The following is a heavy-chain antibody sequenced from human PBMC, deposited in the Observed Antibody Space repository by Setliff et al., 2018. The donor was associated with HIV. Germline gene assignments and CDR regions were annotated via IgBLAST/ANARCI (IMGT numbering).Heavy chain of an antibody. CDR1: GYSFTSYW. D-gene: IGHD3-10*01. V-gene: IGHV5-51*01. J-gene: IGHJ6*02. CDR2: IYPGDSDT. Sequence: PGESLKISCQGSGYSFTSYWIGWVRQMPGKGLEWMGIIYPGDSDTRYSPSFQGQVTISADKSISTACLQWSSLKASDTAMYYCARQPYYYGSGSAAPYYYYGMDVWGQGTTVTVSS. CDR3: ARQPYYYGSGSAAPYYYYGMDV.